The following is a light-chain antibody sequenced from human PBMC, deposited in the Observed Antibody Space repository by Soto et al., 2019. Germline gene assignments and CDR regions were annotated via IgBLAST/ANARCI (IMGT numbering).Light chain of an antibody. CDR3: QQYHTFWT. V-gene: IGKV3-15*01. Sequence: EMVVTQSPATLSVSPGERATLSCRASQDVSSNLAWYQQKPGQAPSLLIYGASTRATGTPARFSGSGSGTEFTLTISSLQSEDYATYYCQQYHTFWTFGQGTTVEIK. CDR2: GAS. CDR1: QDVSSN. J-gene: IGKJ1*01.